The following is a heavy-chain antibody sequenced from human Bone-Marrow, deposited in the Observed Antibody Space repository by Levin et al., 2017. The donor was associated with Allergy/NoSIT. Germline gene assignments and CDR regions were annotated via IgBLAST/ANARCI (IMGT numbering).Heavy chain of an antibody. D-gene: IGHD5-12*01. CDR3: ARVGAGATRVAFIF. V-gene: IGHV4-39*07. CDR1: GAFLRSSNYY. Sequence: SETLSLTCTVSGAFLRSSNYYWGLIRQPPGKGLEWIGSVFWIGSASYNPSLQTRVSISVDTSKNQYSLNLKSVTAADTAIYYCARVGAGATRVAFIFWGQGIVVTVSS. J-gene: IGHJ3*01. CDR2: VFWIGSA.